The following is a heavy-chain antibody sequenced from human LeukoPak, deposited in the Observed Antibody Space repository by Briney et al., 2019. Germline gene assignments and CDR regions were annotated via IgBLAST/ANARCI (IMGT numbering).Heavy chain of an antibody. V-gene: IGHV3-23*01. CDR3: AKADTIFGVVTPFDY. J-gene: IGHJ4*02. CDR1: GFTFSDYY. Sequence: GGSLRLSCAASGFTFSDYYMSWIRQAPGKGLEWVSAISGSGGSTYYADSVKGRFTISRDNSKNTLYLQMNSLRAEDTAVYYCAKADTIFGVVTPFDYWGQGTLVTVSS. CDR2: ISGSGGST. D-gene: IGHD3-3*01.